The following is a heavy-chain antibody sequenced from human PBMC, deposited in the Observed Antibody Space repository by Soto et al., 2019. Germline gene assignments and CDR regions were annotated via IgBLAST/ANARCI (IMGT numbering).Heavy chain of an antibody. V-gene: IGHV3-7*01. Sequence: GGSLRLSCAASGFSVSNYWMSWVRQAPGEGLEWVAYIKGDGSEKYHVDSVKGRFTIFRDNAKKSLYLEMNSLRVEDTAVYYCARGGLGFIYLDCWGRGTLVTVSS. CDR1: GFSVSNYW. J-gene: IGHJ4*02. D-gene: IGHD3-16*01. CDR3: ARGGLGFIYLDC. CDR2: IKGDGSEK.